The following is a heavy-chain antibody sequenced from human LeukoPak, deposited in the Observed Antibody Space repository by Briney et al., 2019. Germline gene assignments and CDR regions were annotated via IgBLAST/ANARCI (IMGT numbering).Heavy chain of an antibody. CDR3: ASLSSLYDYVWGSYGAFDI. CDR2: INHSGST. V-gene: IGHV4-34*01. Sequence: SETLSLTCAVYGGSFSGYYWSWIRQPPGKGLEWIGEINHSGSTNYNPSLKSRVTISVDTSKNQFSLKLSSVTAADTAVYYCASLSSLYDYVWGSYGAFDIWGQGTMVTVSS. D-gene: IGHD3-16*01. CDR1: GGSFSGYY. J-gene: IGHJ3*02.